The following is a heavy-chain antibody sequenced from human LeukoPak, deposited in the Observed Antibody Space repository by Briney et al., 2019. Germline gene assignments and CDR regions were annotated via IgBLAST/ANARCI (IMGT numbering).Heavy chain of an antibody. CDR3: ARDPLKVRGVIGFDP. Sequence: ASVKVSCKASGGTFSSYAISWVRQAPGQGLEWMGGIIPIFGTANYAQKFQGRVTITADESTGTAYMELSSLRSEDTAVYYCARDPLKVRGVIGFDPWGQGTLVTVSS. V-gene: IGHV1-69*13. J-gene: IGHJ5*02. CDR2: IIPIFGTA. CDR1: GGTFSSYA. D-gene: IGHD3-10*01.